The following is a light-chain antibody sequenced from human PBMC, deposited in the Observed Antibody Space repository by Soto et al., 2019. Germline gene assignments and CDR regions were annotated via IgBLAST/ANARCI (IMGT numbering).Light chain of an antibody. V-gene: IGKV1D-16*01. CDR1: QGISSR. CDR2: DAS. J-gene: IGKJ5*01. Sequence: DIQMTQSPSSLSASVGDRVTITCRASQGISSRLAWYQQKPEKAPQSLIYDASSLHSGVPSRFSGSGSGTDFTLTISSLQPEDFATYYCQQYTDYPITFGQGTRLEIK. CDR3: QQYTDYPIT.